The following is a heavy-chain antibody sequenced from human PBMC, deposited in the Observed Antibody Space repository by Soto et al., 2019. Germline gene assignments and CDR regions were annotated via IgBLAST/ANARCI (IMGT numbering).Heavy chain of an antibody. CDR1: GYSFTSYW. J-gene: IGHJ4*02. Sequence: GESLKISCKGSGYSFTSYWIAWVRQMPGKGLEWMGIIYPGDSDTRYSPSFQGQVTISADKSISTAYLQWSRLKASDTAMYYCARKVAVAGKYYFDYWGQGTLVTVSS. D-gene: IGHD6-19*01. V-gene: IGHV5-51*01. CDR3: ARKVAVAGKYYFDY. CDR2: IYPGDSDT.